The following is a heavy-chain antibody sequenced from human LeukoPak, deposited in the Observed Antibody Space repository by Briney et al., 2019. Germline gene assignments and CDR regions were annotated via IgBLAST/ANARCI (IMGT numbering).Heavy chain of an antibody. D-gene: IGHD2-15*01. CDR1: GYTFTGYY. CDR3: ARGVGCSGGSCPLGDWFDP. V-gene: IGHV1-2*02. Sequence: ASVKVSCKASGYTFTGYYMHWVRQAPGQGLEWMGWINPNSGGTNYAQKFQGRVTMTRDTSISTAYMELSRLRSDDTAVYYCARGVGCSGGSCPLGDWFDPWGQGTLVTVSS. J-gene: IGHJ5*02. CDR2: INPNSGGT.